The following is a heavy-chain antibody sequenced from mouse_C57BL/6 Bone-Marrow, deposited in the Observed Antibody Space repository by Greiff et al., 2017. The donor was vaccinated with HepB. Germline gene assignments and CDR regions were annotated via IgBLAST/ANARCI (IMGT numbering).Heavy chain of an antibody. J-gene: IGHJ4*01. CDR3: AKNSDGYCSGYAMDY. V-gene: IGHV2-4*01. Sequence: VQLVESGPGLVQPSQSLSITCTVSGFSLTSYGVHWVRQPPGKGLEWLGVIWSGGSTDYNAAFISRLSISKDNSKSQVFFKMNSLQADDTAIYYCAKNSDGYCSGYAMDYWGQGTSVTVSS. CDR1: GFSLTSYG. D-gene: IGHD2-3*01. CDR2: IWSGGST.